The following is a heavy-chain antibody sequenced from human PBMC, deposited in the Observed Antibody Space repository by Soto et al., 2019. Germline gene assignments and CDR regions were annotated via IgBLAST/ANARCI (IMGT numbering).Heavy chain of an antibody. V-gene: IGHV3-33*01. J-gene: IGHJ4*02. CDR3: VGEVGFQLIY. Sequence: PGGSLRLSCAASGFTFRSYGMHWVRQAPGKGLEWVAVIWYDGSNKYYADSVKGRFTISRDNAKNSLYLQMNSLRAEDTAVYFCVGEVGFQLIYWGQGTLVTVSS. CDR2: IWYDGSNK. D-gene: IGHD2-2*01. CDR1: GFTFRSYG.